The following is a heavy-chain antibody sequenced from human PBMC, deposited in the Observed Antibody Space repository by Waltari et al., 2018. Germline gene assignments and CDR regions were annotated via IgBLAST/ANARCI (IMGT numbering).Heavy chain of an antibody. CDR2: IYHSGST. CDR1: GYSISSGYY. Sequence: QVQLQESGPGLVKPSETLSLTCAVSGYSISSGYYWCWIRQPPGKGLEWIGSIYHSGSTYYNPSLKSRVTISVDTSKNQFSLKLSSVTAADTAVYYCARPEYSGFYYFDYWGQGTLVTVSS. J-gene: IGHJ4*02. CDR3: ARPEYSGFYYFDY. V-gene: IGHV4-38-2*01. D-gene: IGHD5-12*01.